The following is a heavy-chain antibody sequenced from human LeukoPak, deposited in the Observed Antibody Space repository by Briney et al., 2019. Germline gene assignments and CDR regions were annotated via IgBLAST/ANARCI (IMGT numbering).Heavy chain of an antibody. CDR3: AKDPGVYVWGSYPPHTIDY. CDR1: GFTFSSYA. V-gene: IGHV3-23*01. D-gene: IGHD3-16*02. CDR2: ISGSGGSK. Sequence: GGSLRLSCAASGFTFSSYAMSWVRQAPGKGLEWVSAISGSGGSKYYADSVKGRFTISRDNSKNTLYLQMNSLRAEDTAVYYCAKDPGVYVWGSYPPHTIDYWGQGTLVTVSS. J-gene: IGHJ4*02.